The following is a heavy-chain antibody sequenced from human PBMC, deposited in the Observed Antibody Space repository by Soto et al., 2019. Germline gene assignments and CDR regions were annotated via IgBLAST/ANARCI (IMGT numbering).Heavy chain of an antibody. J-gene: IGHJ3*02. CDR3: ARYRTGIGAFDI. CDR2: IYPGDSDT. V-gene: IGHV5-51*01. D-gene: IGHD6-13*01. CDR1: GDSLPNYW. Sequence: PVESLKISCKGSGDSLPNYWIGWVRQMPGKGLEWMGIIYPGDSDTRYSPSFKGQVTISVDKSISTASLQWSSLKASDTAMYYCARYRTGIGAFDIWGQGTMVTVSS.